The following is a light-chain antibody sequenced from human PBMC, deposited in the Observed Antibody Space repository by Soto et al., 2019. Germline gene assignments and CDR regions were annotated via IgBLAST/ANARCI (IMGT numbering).Light chain of an antibody. CDR3: QQRSNWPRT. V-gene: IGKV3-11*01. J-gene: IGKJ2*01. CDR1: QSVSNY. CDR2: DAS. Sequence: EIVLTQSPGTLSLSPGERATLSCRACQSVSNYLAWYQQTPGQVPRLLIYDASNRATGIPARFSGSGSGTDFTLTISSLEPEDFAVYYCQQRSNWPRTFGQGTKLEIK.